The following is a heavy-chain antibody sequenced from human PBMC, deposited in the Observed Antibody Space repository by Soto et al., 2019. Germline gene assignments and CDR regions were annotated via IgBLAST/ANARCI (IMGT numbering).Heavy chain of an antibody. CDR1: GGSISSSSYY. Sequence: PSETLSLTCTVPGGSISSSSYYWGWIRQPPGKGLEWIGSIYDSGSTNYNPSLESRVTISVDTSKNQFSLKLSSVTAADTAVYYCAKVRRHISLSWGQGTLVTVSS. CDR3: AKVRRHISLS. V-gene: IGHV4-39*07. J-gene: IGHJ5*02. D-gene: IGHD2-21*01. CDR2: IYDSGST.